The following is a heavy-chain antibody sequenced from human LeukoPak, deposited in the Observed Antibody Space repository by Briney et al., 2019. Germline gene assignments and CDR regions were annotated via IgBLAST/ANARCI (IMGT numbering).Heavy chain of an antibody. CDR3: ARDSTLSNY. CDR1: GLTFSSYW. Sequence: GGSLRLSCAASGLTFSSYWMTWVRQAPGKGLEWVATIKYDGSETYYVDSVRGRFSISRDNAKNSLYLQMNSLSAEDTAVCYCARDSTLSNYWGRGTLDTVS. D-gene: IGHD3-16*01. V-gene: IGHV3-7*04. CDR2: IKYDGSET. J-gene: IGHJ4*02.